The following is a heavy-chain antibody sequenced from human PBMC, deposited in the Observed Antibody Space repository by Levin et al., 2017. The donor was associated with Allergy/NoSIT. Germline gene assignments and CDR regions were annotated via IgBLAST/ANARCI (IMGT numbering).Heavy chain of an antibody. V-gene: IGHV1-58*02. CDR1: GFTFTSSA. CDR3: AAGGNGGPFPFDP. J-gene: IGHJ5*02. CDR2: IVVGSGNT. D-gene: IGHD2-8*01. Sequence: ASVKVSCKASGFTFTSSAMQWVRQARGQRLEWIGWIVVGSGNTNYAQKFQERVTITRDMSTSTAYMELSSLRSEDTAVYYCAAGGNGGPFPFDPWGQGTLVTVSS.